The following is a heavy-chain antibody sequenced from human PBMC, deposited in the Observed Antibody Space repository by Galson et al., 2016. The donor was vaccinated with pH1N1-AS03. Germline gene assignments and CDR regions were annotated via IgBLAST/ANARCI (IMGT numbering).Heavy chain of an antibody. CDR3: ARQDSSGYFHALDM. Sequence: SLRLSCAASGFTFTTYWMHWVRHAPGRGLVWVSSINGEGSSTRGTDSVKGRFFISRDNAKNTVYLQMNSLRVEDTAVYYCARQDSSGYFHALDMWGQGAMVTVSS. CDR2: INGEGSST. V-gene: IGHV3-74*01. J-gene: IGHJ3*02. D-gene: IGHD3-22*01. CDR1: GFTFTTYW.